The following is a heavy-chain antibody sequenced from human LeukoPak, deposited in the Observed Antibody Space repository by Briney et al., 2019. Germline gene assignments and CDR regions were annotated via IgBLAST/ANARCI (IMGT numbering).Heavy chain of an antibody. CDR2: IIPIFGTA. D-gene: IGHD1-1*01. Sequence: VKVSCKASGGTFSSYAISWVRQAPGQGLEWMGGIIPIFGTANYAQKFQGRVTITRDTSASTSYMELSSLRSEDTAVYYCARDRGGTGDFDYWGQGTLVTVSS. V-gene: IGHV1-69*05. CDR1: GGTFSSYA. J-gene: IGHJ4*02. CDR3: ARDRGGTGDFDY.